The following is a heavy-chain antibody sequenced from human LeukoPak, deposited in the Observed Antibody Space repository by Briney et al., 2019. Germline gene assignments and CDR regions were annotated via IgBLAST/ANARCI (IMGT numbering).Heavy chain of an antibody. CDR2: IYYSGST. V-gene: IGHV4-39*01. CDR1: GGSISSSSYY. CDR3: AVPLNFWSGYWRNDAFDI. D-gene: IGHD3-3*01. J-gene: IGHJ3*02. Sequence: SETLSLTCTVSGGSISSSSYYWGWIRQPPGKGLEWIGSIYYSGSTYYNPPLKSRVTISVDTSKNQFSLKLSSVTAADTAVYYCAVPLNFWSGYWRNDAFDIWGQGTMVTVSS.